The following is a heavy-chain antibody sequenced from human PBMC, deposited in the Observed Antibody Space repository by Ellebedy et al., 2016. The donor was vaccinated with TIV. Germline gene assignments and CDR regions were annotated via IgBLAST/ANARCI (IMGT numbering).Heavy chain of an antibody. CDR2: ISAYNGNT. Sequence: ASVKVSCKASGYTFTSYGISWVRQAPGQGLEWMGWISAYNGNTNYAQKLQGRVTMTTDTSTSTAYMELRSLRSDDTAVYYCARDKKGSWEDFWSGYYYDSGWFDPWGQGTLVTVSS. J-gene: IGHJ5*02. D-gene: IGHD3-3*01. CDR1: GYTFTSYG. V-gene: IGHV1-18*01. CDR3: ARDKKGSWEDFWSGYYYDSGWFDP.